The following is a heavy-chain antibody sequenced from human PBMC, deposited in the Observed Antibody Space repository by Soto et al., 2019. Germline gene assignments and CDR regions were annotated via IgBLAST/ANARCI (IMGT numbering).Heavy chain of an antibody. CDR2: ISYDGTNK. CDR3: ARNLKEWLIDDGVDV. Sequence: QVQLVESGGGVVQPGRSLRLSCAASGFTFSRYAMNWVRQAPGKGLEWVAVISYDGTNKYYADSVKGRFTISRDNSKNTLYLQMNSLRPEDTAVYYCARNLKEWLIDDGVDVWGQGTTVTVSS. D-gene: IGHD3-3*01. J-gene: IGHJ6*02. CDR1: GFTFSRYA. V-gene: IGHV3-30-3*01.